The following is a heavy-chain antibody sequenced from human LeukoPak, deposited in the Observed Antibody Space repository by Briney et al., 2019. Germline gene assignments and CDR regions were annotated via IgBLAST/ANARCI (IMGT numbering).Heavy chain of an antibody. D-gene: IGHD6-19*01. J-gene: IGHJ4*02. CDR2: INPSGGST. V-gene: IGHV1-46*01. CDR3: ARFAVHRRLAVAGQFGLDY. Sequence: ASVKVSCKASGGTFSSYVINWVRQAPGQGLEWMGIINPSGGSTNYAQKFQGRVTMTRDTSTSTVYMELSSLRSEDTAVYYCARFAVHRRLAVAGQFGLDYWGQGTLVTVSS. CDR1: GGTFSSYV.